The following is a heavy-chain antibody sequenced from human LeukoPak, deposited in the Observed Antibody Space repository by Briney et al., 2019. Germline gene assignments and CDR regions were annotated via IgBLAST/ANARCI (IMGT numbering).Heavy chain of an antibody. Sequence: ASVKVSCKASGYTFTSYYMHWVRQAPGQGLEWMGIINPSGGSTSYAQKFQGRVTMTRDMSTSTVYMELSSLRSEDTAVYYCAREVRGPYDAFDIWGQGTMVTVSS. CDR2: INPSGGST. CDR1: GYTFTSYY. CDR3: AREVRGPYDAFDI. D-gene: IGHD3-10*01. J-gene: IGHJ3*02. V-gene: IGHV1-46*01.